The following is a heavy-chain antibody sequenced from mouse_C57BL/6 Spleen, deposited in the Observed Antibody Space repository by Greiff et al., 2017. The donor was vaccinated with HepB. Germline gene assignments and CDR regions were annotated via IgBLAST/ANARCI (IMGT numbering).Heavy chain of an antibody. V-gene: IGHV1-64*01. D-gene: IGHD2-5*01. CDR3: ARSYSNYGSFAY. CDR2: IHPNSGST. CDR1: GYTFTSYW. Sequence: VQLQQPGAELVKPGASVKLSCKASGYTFTSYWMHWVKQRPGQGLEWIGMIHPNSGSTNYNEKFKSKATLTVDKSSSTAYMQLSSLTSEDSAVYYCARSYSNYGSFAYWGQGTLVTVSA. J-gene: IGHJ3*01.